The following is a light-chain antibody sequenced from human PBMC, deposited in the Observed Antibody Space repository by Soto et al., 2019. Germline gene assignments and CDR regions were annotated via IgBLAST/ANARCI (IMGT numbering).Light chain of an antibody. CDR3: QQYYAIPRT. CDR1: QSVLDRSNNKNY. Sequence: IVMTQSLDSLAVSLGERAIINCKSSQSVLDRSNNKNYLTWYQQKPGQPPKPLIYWASTREFGVPDRFSGSGSGTDFTLTISSLQAEDVALYYCQQYYAIPRTFGQGTKVEIK. V-gene: IGKV4-1*01. J-gene: IGKJ1*01. CDR2: WAS.